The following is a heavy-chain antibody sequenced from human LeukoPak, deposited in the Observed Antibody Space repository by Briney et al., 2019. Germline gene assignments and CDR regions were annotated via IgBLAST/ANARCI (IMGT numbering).Heavy chain of an antibody. V-gene: IGHV3-15*01. Sequence: GGSLRLSCAASGSTFSNAWMSWVRQAPGKGLEWVGRIKSKTDGGTTDYAAPVKGRFTISRDDSKNTLYLQMNSLKTEDTAVYYCTTEGVLTGDGEMDYWGQGTLVTVSS. CDR1: GSTFSNAW. D-gene: IGHD7-27*01. J-gene: IGHJ4*02. CDR3: TTEGVLTGDGEMDY. CDR2: IKSKTDGGTT.